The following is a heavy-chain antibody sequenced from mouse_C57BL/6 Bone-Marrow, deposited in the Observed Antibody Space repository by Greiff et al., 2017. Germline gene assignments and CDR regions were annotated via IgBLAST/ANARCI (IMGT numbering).Heavy chain of an antibody. J-gene: IGHJ4*01. D-gene: IGHD2-1*01. CDR2: ISDGGSYT. Sequence: EVKLVESGGGLVKPGGSLKLSCAASGFTFSSYAMSWVRQTPEKRLEWVATISDGGSYTYYPDNVKGRFTISRDNAKNNLYLQMSHLKSEDTAMYYCARGGNYVDYAMDYWGQGTSVTVSS. V-gene: IGHV5-4*03. CDR1: GFTFSSYA. CDR3: ARGGNYVDYAMDY.